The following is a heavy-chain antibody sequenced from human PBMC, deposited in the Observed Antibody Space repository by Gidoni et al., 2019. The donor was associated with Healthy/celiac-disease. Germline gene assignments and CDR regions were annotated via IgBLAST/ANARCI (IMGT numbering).Heavy chain of an antibody. CDR1: GFTFSSYA. CDR3: AKDNTYYYDSSGYRQV. V-gene: IGHV3-23*01. J-gene: IGHJ4*02. D-gene: IGHD3-22*01. CDR2: ISGSGGST. Sequence: EVQLLESGGGLVQPGGSLRLSCAASGFTFSSYAMSWVRQAPGKGLEWVSAISGSGGSTYYADSVKGRFTISRDNSKNTLYLQMNSLRAEDTAVYYCAKDNTYYYDSSGYRQVWGQGTLVTVSS.